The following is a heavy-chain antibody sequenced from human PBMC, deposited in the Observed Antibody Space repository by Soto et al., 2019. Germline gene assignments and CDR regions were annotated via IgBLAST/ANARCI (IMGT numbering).Heavy chain of an antibody. CDR2: IIPIFGTA. J-gene: IGHJ5*02. Sequence: SVKVSCKASGGTFSSYAISWVQQAPGQGLEWMGGIIPIFGTANYAQMFQGRVTITADKSTSTAYMELSSLRSEDTAVYYCALDLSWFDPWGQGTLVTFSS. V-gene: IGHV1-69*06. CDR1: GGTFSSYA. CDR3: ALDLSWFDP.